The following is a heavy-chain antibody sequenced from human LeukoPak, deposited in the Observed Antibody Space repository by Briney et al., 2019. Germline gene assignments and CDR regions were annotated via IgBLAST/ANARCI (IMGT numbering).Heavy chain of an antibody. CDR1: GGSIISDGYY. CDR3: ARVTTLTRDDRGISHWYFDL. J-gene: IGHJ2*01. D-gene: IGHD4-17*01. CDR2: IYSSGST. Sequence: SETLSLTCTVSGGSIISDGYYWSWLRQHPLKGLEYIAYIYSSGSTYNNPSFGGRFALSVDTSKTQFSLKLTSAGAADTAVYYCARVTTLTRDDRGISHWYFDLWGRGAQVTVSS. V-gene: IGHV4-31*03.